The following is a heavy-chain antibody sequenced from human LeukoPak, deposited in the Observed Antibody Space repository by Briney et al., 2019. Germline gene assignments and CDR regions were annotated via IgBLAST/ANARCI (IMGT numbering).Heavy chain of an antibody. CDR1: GYTFTGYY. CDR3: AREGGGYDSSGYQYYFDY. J-gene: IGHJ4*02. V-gene: IGHV1-2*06. D-gene: IGHD3-22*01. CDR2: INPNSGGT. Sequence: ASVKVSCKASGYTFTGYYMHWVRQAPGQGLEWMGRINPNSGGTNYAQKFQGRVTMTRDTSISTAYMELSRLRSDDTAVYYCAREGGGYDSSGYQYYFDYWGQGTLVTVSS.